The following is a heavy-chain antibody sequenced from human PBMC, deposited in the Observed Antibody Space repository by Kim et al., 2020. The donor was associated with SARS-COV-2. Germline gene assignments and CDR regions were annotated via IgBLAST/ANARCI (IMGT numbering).Heavy chain of an antibody. CDR1: GFTFSSYG. Sequence: GGSLRLSCAASGFTFSSYGMHWVRQAPGKGLEWVAVISYDGSNKYYADSVKGRFTISRDNSKNTLYLQMNSLRAEDTAVYYCATLGSGYCYWGQGTLVTVSS. J-gene: IGHJ4*02. CDR2: ISYDGSNK. V-gene: IGHV3-30*03. D-gene: IGHD3-22*01. CDR3: ATLGSGYCY.